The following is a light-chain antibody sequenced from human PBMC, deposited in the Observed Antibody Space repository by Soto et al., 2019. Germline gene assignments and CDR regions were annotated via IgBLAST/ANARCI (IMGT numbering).Light chain of an antibody. J-gene: IGLJ3*02. CDR2: SIS. V-gene: IGLV7-43*01. CDR1: TGAVTSGYY. Sequence: QAVVTQEPSLTVSPGGTVTLTCASSTGAVTSGYYPNWFQQKPGQAPRPLVYSISNKHSWTLARFSGSLLGDKAALTLSDVQPEDEAEYYCLLYYDGAQVFGGGTQLTVL. CDR3: LLYYDGAQV.